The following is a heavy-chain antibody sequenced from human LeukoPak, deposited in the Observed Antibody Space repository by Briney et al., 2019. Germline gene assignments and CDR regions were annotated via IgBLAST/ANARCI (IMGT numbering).Heavy chain of an antibody. CDR2: ISGSGGST. CDR3: ANLRVFYDSSGYYPWASNDAFDI. D-gene: IGHD3-22*01. Sequence: GGSLRLSCAASGFTFSSYAMSWVRQAPGKGLERVSAISGSGGSTYYADSVKGRFTISRDNSKNTLYLQMNSLRAEDTAVYYCANLRVFYDSSGYYPWASNDAFDIWGQGTMVTVSS. V-gene: IGHV3-23*01. CDR1: GFTFSSYA. J-gene: IGHJ3*02.